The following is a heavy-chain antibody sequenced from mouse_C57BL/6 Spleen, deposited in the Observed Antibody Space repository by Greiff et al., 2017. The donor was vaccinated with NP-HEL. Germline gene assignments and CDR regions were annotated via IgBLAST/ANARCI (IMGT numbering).Heavy chain of an antibody. CDR3: ARDHYGSSYYAMDY. D-gene: IGHD1-1*01. J-gene: IGHJ4*01. CDR2: ISDGGSYT. Sequence: DVKLVESGGGLVKPGGSLKLSCAASGFTFSSYAMSWVRQTPEKRLEWVATISDGGSYTYYPDNVKGRFTISRDNAKNNLYLQMSHLKSEDTAMYYCARDHYGSSYYAMDYWGQGTSVTVSS. V-gene: IGHV5-4*01. CDR1: GFTFSSYA.